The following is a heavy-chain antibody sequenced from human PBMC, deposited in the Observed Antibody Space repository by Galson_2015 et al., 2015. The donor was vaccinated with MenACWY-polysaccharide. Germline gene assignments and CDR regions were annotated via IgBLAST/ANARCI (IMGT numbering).Heavy chain of an antibody. CDR3: AREGSRIVFHAFDT. CDR1: TVTFRGSG. CDR2: IQYVAVYK. J-gene: IGHJ3*02. Sequence: SLRLSCAASTVTFRGSGMHWVRQAPGKGLEWVAVIQYVAVYKQYLDSVKGRFSVSRDNSKSTLYLEMNNLRAEDTALYYCAREGSRIVFHAFDTWGQGTMVIVSS. V-gene: IGHV3-33*01. D-gene: IGHD3-10*02.